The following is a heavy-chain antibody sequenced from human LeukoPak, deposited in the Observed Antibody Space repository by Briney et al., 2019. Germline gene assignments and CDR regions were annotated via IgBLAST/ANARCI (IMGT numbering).Heavy chain of an antibody. CDR1: GFTFNSYG. CDR3: AKDLVGATTH. D-gene: IGHD1-26*01. CDR2: IRYDGSNK. J-gene: IGHJ4*02. Sequence: PGGSLRLSCAASGFTFNSYGTHWVRQAPGKRLEWVAFIRYDGSNKYYADSVKGRFTISRDNSKNTLYLQMNSLRAEDTAVYYCAKDLVGATTHWGQGTLVTVSS. V-gene: IGHV3-30*02.